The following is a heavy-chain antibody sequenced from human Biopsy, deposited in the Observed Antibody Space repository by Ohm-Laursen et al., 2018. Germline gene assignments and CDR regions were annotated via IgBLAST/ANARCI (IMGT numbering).Heavy chain of an antibody. CDR1: GGSASSNVAY. Sequence: TLSLTCPVSGGSASSNVAYWAWIRQPPGKGLESIGSIFYSGITYYNPSLQSRVTMSVDTSKNQFSLNLTSVTAADTAVYNCARHPTGFWFDPWGQGTLVIVSS. CDR3: ARHPTGFWFDP. J-gene: IGHJ5*02. CDR2: IFYSGIT. V-gene: IGHV4-39*01.